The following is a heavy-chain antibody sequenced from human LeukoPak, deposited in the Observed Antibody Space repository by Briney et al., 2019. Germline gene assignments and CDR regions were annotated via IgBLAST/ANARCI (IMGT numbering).Heavy chain of an antibody. V-gene: IGHV3-66*01. J-gene: IGHJ4*02. Sequence: GSLRLSCAASGFTVNSYYMGWVRQAPGKGLEGVSVIYSGGDTYYADSVKGRFTISRDNSKNMIYLEMSSLKAEDTAVYYCAKERNLEIAVAGTIFDYWGQGTLVTVSS. CDR2: IYSGGDT. CDR3: AKERNLEIAVAGTIFDY. CDR1: GFTVNSYY. D-gene: IGHD6-19*01.